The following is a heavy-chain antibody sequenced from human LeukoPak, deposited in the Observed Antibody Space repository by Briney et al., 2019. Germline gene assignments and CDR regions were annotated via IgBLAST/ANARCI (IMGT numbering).Heavy chain of an antibody. J-gene: IGHJ4*02. CDR2: IIPIFGIA. Sequence: SVKVSCKASGYTFTSYGISWVRQAPGQGLEWMGRIIPIFGIANYAQEFQGRVTITADKSTSTAYMELSSLRSEDTAVYYCARNVATTGYCFDYWGQGTLVTVSS. CDR1: GYTFTSYG. CDR3: ARNVATTGYCFDY. D-gene: IGHD1-26*01. V-gene: IGHV1-69*04.